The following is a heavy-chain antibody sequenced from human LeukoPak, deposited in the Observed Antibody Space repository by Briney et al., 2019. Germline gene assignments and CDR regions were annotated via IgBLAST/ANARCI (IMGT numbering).Heavy chain of an antibody. CDR3: ARDARVYDFWSGYYLGYFDY. CDR2: IYYSGST. V-gene: IGHV4-39*07. D-gene: IGHD3-3*01. Sequence: SETLSLTCTVSGGSISSSSYYWGWIRQPPGKGLEWIGSIYYSGSTYYNPSLKSRVTISVDTSKNQFSLKLSSVTAADTAVYYCARDARVYDFWSGYYLGYFDYWGQGTLVTVSS. J-gene: IGHJ4*02. CDR1: GGSISSSSYY.